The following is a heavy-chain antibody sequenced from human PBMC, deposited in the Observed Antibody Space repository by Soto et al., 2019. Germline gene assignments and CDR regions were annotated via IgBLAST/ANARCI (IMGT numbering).Heavy chain of an antibody. J-gene: IGHJ6*02. D-gene: IGHD3-16*01. CDR1: GFTFSSYS. Sequence: EVQLVESGGGLVQPGGSLRLSCAASGFTFSSYSMNWVRQAPGKGLEWVSYISSSSSTIYYADSVKGRFTISRDNAKNSLYLQMISLRDEDTAVYYCARDGGLCMDVWGQGTTVTVSS. CDR3: ARDGGLCMDV. V-gene: IGHV3-48*02. CDR2: ISSSSSTI.